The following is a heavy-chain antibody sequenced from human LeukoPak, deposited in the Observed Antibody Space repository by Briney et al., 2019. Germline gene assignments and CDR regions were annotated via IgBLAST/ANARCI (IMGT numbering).Heavy chain of an antibody. CDR3: ARDISFYYDSSGYEEVYNWFDP. J-gene: IGHJ5*02. D-gene: IGHD3-22*01. Sequence: SETLSLTCTVSGGSISSYYWSWIRQPAGKGLEWIGRIYTSGSTNYNPSLKSRVTMSVDTSKNQFSLKLSSVTAADTAVYYCARDISFYYDSSGYEEVYNWFDPWGQGTLVTVSS. V-gene: IGHV4-4*07. CDR1: GGSISSYY. CDR2: IYTSGST.